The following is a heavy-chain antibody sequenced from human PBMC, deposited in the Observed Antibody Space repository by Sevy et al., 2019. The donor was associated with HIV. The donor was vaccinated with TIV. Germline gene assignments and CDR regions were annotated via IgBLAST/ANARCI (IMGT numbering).Heavy chain of an antibody. Sequence: SETLSLTCTVSGGSISGLHWSWIRQPPGKGLEWLGYIFYNGATSYNPSLTSRLTISVDTSKNQFSLRLSFVTAADTAVYYCARGPISGSNSLVSWGQGTLVTVS. CDR1: GGSISGLH. CDR3: ARGPISGSNSLVS. V-gene: IGHV4-59*11. D-gene: IGHD1-26*01. J-gene: IGHJ5*02. CDR2: IFYNGAT.